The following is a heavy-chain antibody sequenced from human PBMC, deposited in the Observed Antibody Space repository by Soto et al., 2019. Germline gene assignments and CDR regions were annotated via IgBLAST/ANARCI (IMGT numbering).Heavy chain of an antibody. D-gene: IGHD6-13*01. CDR1: GGTFSSYT. V-gene: IGHV1-69*02. CDR2: IIPILGIA. Sequence: GASVKVSGKASGGTFSSYTISWVRQAPGQGLEWMGRIIPILGIANYAQKFQGRVTITADKSTSTAYMELSSLRSEDTAVYYCARGGIAAAGDFDYWGQGTLVTVSS. J-gene: IGHJ4*02. CDR3: ARGGIAAAGDFDY.